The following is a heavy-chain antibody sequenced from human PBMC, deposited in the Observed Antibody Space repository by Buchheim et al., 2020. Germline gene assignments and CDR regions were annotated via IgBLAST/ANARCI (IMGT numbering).Heavy chain of an antibody. CDR3: ARDSTFNGDYWYFDL. CDR2: ISSSSSTI. V-gene: IGHV3-48*01. CDR1: GFTFSSYS. D-gene: IGHD4-17*01. Sequence: EVQLVESGGGLVQPGGSLRLSCAASGFTFSSYSMNWVRQAPGKGLEWVSYISSSSSTIYYADSVKGRFTISSDNAKNSLYLQMNSLRAEDTAVYYCARDSTFNGDYWYFDLWGRGTL. J-gene: IGHJ2*01.